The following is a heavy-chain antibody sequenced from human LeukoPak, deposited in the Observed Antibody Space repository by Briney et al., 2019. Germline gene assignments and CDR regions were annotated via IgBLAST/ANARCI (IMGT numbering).Heavy chain of an antibody. CDR3: ARAFSGVVVIAY. V-gene: IGHV4-34*01. CDR2: INHSGNT. Sequence: PSETLSLTCAVYGGSFSGYYWSWVRQTPGKGLEWIGEINHSGNTNYNPSLKSRATISVDTSKNQFSLKLNSVTAADTAVYYCARAFSGVVVIAYWGQGTLVTVSS. J-gene: IGHJ4*02. D-gene: IGHD3-22*01. CDR1: GGSFSGYY.